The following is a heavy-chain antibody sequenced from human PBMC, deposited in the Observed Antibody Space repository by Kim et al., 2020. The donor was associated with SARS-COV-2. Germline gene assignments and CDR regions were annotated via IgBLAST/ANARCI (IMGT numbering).Heavy chain of an antibody. J-gene: IGHJ2*01. CDR2: TNTNNGNP. CDR1: GYSFTDYA. V-gene: IGHV7-4-1*02. Sequence: ASVKVSCKASGYSFTDYAIHWVRQAPGQGLKWMGWTNTNNGNPTYAQGFRGRFVFSLDKSARTTYLQITNLKAEDTAVYYCARVYDFWSGYYRWYFDLWGRGTLITVSS. D-gene: IGHD3-3*01. CDR3: ARVYDFWSGYYRWYFDL.